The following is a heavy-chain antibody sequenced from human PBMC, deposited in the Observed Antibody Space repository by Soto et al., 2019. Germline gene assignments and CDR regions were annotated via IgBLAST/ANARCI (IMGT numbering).Heavy chain of an antibody. CDR1: GFNFTPYS. Sequence: ASVKVSCKASGFNFTPYSMHWVRQAPGQRLEWMAWINGGNGKTEYSQKFQGRVTISRDTSASTVYMELSSLTSEDTAVYYCARELAAPGTSFDHWGQGALVTVSS. CDR2: INGGNGKT. V-gene: IGHV1-3*01. D-gene: IGHD6-13*01. CDR3: ARELAAPGTSFDH. J-gene: IGHJ4*02.